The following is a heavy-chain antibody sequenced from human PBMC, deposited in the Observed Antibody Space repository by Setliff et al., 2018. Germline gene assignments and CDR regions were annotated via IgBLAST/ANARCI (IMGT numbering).Heavy chain of an antibody. CDR2: ISAYNGKT. V-gene: IGHV1-18*01. CDR1: GYTLSNSI. Sequence: ASVKVSCKASGYTLSNSILSWVRQAPGQGLEWMGWISAYNGKTYFAQKFQDRITLTTDTSTNTGYLEPRGLRSDDTAVYYCLRLVRYCTKIACQATSGDEVWGLGTLVTVSS. CDR3: LRLVRYCTKIACQATSGDEV. J-gene: IGHJ4*02. D-gene: IGHD2-8*01.